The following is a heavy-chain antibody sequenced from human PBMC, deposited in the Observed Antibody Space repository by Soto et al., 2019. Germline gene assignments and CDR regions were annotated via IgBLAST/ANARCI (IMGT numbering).Heavy chain of an antibody. V-gene: IGHV3-23*01. D-gene: IGHD3-9*01. Sequence: PXESLGLSFAASGFPVSSYAMSGVRQAPGKGLEWVSAISGSVGSTYYADSVKGRFTISRDNSKNTLYLQMNSLRAEDTAVYYCAKGRGLTGPNWFDPWGQGTLVTVSS. CDR2: ISGSVGST. CDR3: AKGRGLTGPNWFDP. J-gene: IGHJ5*02. CDR1: GFPVSSYA.